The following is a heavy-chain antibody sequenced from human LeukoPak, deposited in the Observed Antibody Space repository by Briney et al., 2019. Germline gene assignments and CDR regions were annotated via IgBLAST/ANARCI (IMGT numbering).Heavy chain of an antibody. CDR1: GYSFTSYW. CDR2: IYPGDSDT. J-gene: IGHJ5*02. V-gene: IGHV5-51*01. D-gene: IGHD2-21*02. CDR3: ARLPYCGGDCYPNWFDP. Sequence: GESLQISCKGSGYSFTSYWIGWVRPMPGKGLECMGVIYPGDSDTRYSPSFQGQVTISVDRSISTAYLQWSSLKASDTAMYYCARLPYCGGDCYPNWFDPWGQGTLVTVSS.